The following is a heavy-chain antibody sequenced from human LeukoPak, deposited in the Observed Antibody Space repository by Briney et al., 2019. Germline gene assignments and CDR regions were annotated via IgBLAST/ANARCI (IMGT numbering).Heavy chain of an antibody. V-gene: IGHV3-23*01. Sequence: GGSPILSCAGSGCAVRNYAMSLVRQAPRKGLEWVSSLNDNGYSTYYTDSVKGRFNISRDNSTNTLYLQMNSLRAEDTAIYYCAKDAEGAGGMDVWGRGTTVTVSS. J-gene: IGHJ6*02. CDR1: GCAVRNYA. CDR3: AKDAEGAGGMDV. CDR2: LNDNGYST. D-gene: IGHD1-26*01.